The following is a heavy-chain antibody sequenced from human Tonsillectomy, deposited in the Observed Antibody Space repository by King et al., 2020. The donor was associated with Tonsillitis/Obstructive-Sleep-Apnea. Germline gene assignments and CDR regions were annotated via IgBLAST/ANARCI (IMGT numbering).Heavy chain of an antibody. CDR2: LNSEVRST. CDR3: ARAGFLEWLLSDNAFDI. V-gene: IGHV3-74*01. CDR1: GFAFSRYL. Sequence: VQLVESGGGLVQPGGSLRLSCAASGFAFSRYLMHWVRQGPGKGLVWVARLNSEVRSTTYADSVKGRFTISRDNARNTLDLEMNSLRAEGTAVYYCARAGFLEWLLSDNAFDIWGRGTVVTVSS. J-gene: IGHJ3*02. D-gene: IGHD3-3*01.